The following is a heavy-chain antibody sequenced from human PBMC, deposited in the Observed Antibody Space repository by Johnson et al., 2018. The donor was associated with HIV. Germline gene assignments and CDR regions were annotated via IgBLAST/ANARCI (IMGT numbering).Heavy chain of an antibody. CDR1: GFTFDDYG. V-gene: IGHV3-20*04. CDR2: INWNGGST. Sequence: VQLVESGGGVVRPGGSLRLSCAASGFTFDDYGMSWVRQAPGKGLEWVSGINWNGGSTGYADSVKGRFTISRDNAKNSLYLQMNSLRAEDTAVYYCATDGGYESRGDYKGGVFDIWGQGTMVTVSS. CDR3: ATDGGYESRGDYKGGVFDI. J-gene: IGHJ3*02. D-gene: IGHD3-22*01.